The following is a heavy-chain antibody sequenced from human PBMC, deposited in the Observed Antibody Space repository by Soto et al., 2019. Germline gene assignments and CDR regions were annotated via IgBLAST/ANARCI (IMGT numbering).Heavy chain of an antibody. CDR3: ARDPQYCSSTSCYTDNLFDP. V-gene: IGHV3-21*01. CDR2: ISSSSSYI. J-gene: IGHJ5*02. D-gene: IGHD2-2*01. CDR1: GFTFSSYS. Sequence: EVQLVESGGGLVKPGGSLRLSCAASGFTFSSYSMNWVRQAPGKGLEWVSSISSSSSYIYYADSVKGRFTISRDNAKNSLYLQMNSLRAEDTAVYYCARDPQYCSSTSCYTDNLFDPWGQGTLVTVSS.